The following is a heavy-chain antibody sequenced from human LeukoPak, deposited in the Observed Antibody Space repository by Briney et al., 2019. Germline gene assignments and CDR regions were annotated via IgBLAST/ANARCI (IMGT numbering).Heavy chain of an antibody. D-gene: IGHD1-7*01. V-gene: IGHV1-2*02. J-gene: IGHJ4*02. Sequence: ASVKVSCKASGYTFTDYYIHWVRQAPGQGLEWMGWINPNSGDTNYAQNYQGRVTMTRDTSISAASLELSGLTSDDTAMYYCATAAGWNYFLISNNWGQGTLVTVSS. CDR3: ATAAGWNYFLISNN. CDR2: INPNSGDT. CDR1: GYTFTDYY.